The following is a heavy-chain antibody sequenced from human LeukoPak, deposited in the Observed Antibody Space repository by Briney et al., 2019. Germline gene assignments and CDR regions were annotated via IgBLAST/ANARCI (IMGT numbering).Heavy chain of an antibody. Sequence: ASVKVSCKASGYTFTGYYMHWVRQAPGQGLEWMGWINPNSGGTNYAQKFQGRVTMTRDTSISTAYMELSRLRSDDTAVYYCARDRRYSGYDLSTNDYYYGMGVWGQGTTVTVSS. D-gene: IGHD5-12*01. J-gene: IGHJ6*02. CDR2: INPNSGGT. CDR3: ARDRRYSGYDLSTNDYYYGMGV. CDR1: GYTFTGYY. V-gene: IGHV1-2*02.